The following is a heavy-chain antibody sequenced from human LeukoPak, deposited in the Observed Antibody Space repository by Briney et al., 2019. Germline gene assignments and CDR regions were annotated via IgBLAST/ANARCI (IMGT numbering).Heavy chain of an antibody. Sequence: GGSLTLSCAASGFTFSSYSMNWVRQAPGKGPEWVSYISTSSSATYYADSVKGRFTISRDDAKNSLYLHMNSLRAEDTAVYYCARDRNPLRTYYYDSSGYYVWGQGTLATVSS. CDR3: ARDRNPLRTYYYDSSGYYV. J-gene: IGHJ4*02. CDR1: GFTFSSYS. CDR2: ISTSSSAT. D-gene: IGHD3-22*01. V-gene: IGHV3-48*01.